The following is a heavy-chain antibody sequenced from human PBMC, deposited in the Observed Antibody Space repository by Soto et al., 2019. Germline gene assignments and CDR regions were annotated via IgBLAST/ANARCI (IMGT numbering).Heavy chain of an antibody. CDR3: AKDWARYGDLRY. V-gene: IGHV3-23*01. D-gene: IGHD4-17*01. CDR2: ISGSGGST. CDR1: GFSFSSYA. Sequence: GGSLRLSCAASGFSFSSYAMRWVRQAPGKGLEWVSAISGSGGSTYYADSVKCRFTISRDNSKNTLYLQMNSLRAEDTDVYYCAKDWARYGDLRYWGQGTLVTVSS. J-gene: IGHJ4*02.